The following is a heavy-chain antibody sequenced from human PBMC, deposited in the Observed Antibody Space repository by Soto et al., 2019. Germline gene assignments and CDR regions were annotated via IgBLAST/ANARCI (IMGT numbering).Heavy chain of an antibody. V-gene: IGHV4-34*01. CDR1: GGSFSGYF. Sequence: SETLSLTCTVSGGSFSGYFWTWIRQPPGKGLEWLAEINHSGITNYNPSVESRVSMPVDTSKNQFSLRLYSVTAADTAVCYCVRGPYNYNSRYFDYWGQGTLVTVSS. D-gene: IGHD1-1*01. CDR3: VRGPYNYNSRYFDY. CDR2: INHSGIT. J-gene: IGHJ4*02.